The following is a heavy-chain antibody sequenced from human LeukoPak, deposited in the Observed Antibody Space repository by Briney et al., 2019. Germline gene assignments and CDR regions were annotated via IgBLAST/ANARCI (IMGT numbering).Heavy chain of an antibody. J-gene: IGHJ4*02. CDR1: GGSIGSSNYY. Sequence: SETLSLTWAVSGGSIGSSNYYWGWIRQPPGKGLDYIGSIYYSGITYYNPSLKSRVSMSVDTSKNQFSLKLTSVTAADTAVYYCARVLYSGSSSAFDFWGQGTLVTVSS. CDR2: IYYSGIT. V-gene: IGHV4-39*07. D-gene: IGHD1-26*01. CDR3: ARVLYSGSSSAFDF.